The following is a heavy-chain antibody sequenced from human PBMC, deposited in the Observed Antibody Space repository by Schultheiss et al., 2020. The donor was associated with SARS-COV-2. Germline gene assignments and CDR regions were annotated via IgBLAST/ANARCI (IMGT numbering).Heavy chain of an antibody. Sequence: ASVKVSCKASGGTFNNHGIAWVRQAPGQGLEWMGWIGAYNGNTNYAQKLQNRVSMTTDTSTSTAYMELRSLTTDDTAVYYCARDPYWDRTLPLRFFAFGSFDPWGQGTLVTVSS. CDR1: GGTFNNHG. CDR3: ARDPYWDRTLPLRFFAFGSFDP. D-gene: IGHD3-3*01. V-gene: IGHV1-18*01. CDR2: IGAYNGNT. J-gene: IGHJ5*02.